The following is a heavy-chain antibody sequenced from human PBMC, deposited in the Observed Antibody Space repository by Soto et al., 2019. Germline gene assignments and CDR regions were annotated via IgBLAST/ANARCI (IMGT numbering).Heavy chain of an antibody. D-gene: IGHD3-10*01. CDR1: GGTFSSYT. J-gene: IGHJ4*02. V-gene: IGHV1-69*02. CDR2: IIPILGIA. Sequence: QVQLVQSGAEVKKPGSSVKVSCKASGGTFSSYTISWVRQAPGQGLEWMGRIIPILGIANYAQKFQGRVTITADKTTSSAYMELSRRRCEDTAVYYCARVLGTMVRGVFFDYWGQGTLVTFSS. CDR3: ARVLGTMVRGVFFDY.